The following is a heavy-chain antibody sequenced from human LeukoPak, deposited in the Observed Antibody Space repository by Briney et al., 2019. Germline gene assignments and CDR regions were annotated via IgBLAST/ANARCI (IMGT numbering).Heavy chain of an antibody. Sequence: ASVKVSCTASGDTFTSYDINWVRQATGQGLEWTGWMNPNSGNTGYAQKFQGRVTMTRNTSISTAYMELSSLRSEDTAVYYCARSIMITFGRVIARSDASDIWGQGTMVTVSS. CDR1: GDTFTSYD. V-gene: IGHV1-8*01. CDR2: MNPNSGNT. CDR3: ARSIMITFGRVIARSDASDI. D-gene: IGHD3-16*02. J-gene: IGHJ3*02.